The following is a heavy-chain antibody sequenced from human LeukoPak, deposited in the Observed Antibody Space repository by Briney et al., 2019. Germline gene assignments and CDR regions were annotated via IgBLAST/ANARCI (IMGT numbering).Heavy chain of an antibody. CDR2: IYYSGST. CDR1: GGSISSSY. J-gene: IGHJ5*02. D-gene: IGHD3-10*01. CDR3: ARDRGAWFGESWFDP. Sequence: SETLSLTCTVSGGSISSSYWSWIRQPPGRGLEWIGYIYYSGSTNYNPSLKSRVTISVDTSKNQFSLKLSSVTAADTAVYYCARDRGAWFGESWFDPWGQGTLVTVSS. V-gene: IGHV4-59*12.